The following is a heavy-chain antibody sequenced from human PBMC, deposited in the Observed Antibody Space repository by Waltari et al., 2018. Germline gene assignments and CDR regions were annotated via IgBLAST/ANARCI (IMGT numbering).Heavy chain of an antibody. V-gene: IGHV4-31*03. CDR2: IYSSGRT. CDR1: GDSISSGDFY. CDR3: ARAPRGYSGYDHFDY. J-gene: IGHJ4*02. D-gene: IGHD5-12*01. Sequence: QVQLQESGPGLVKPSETLSLTCTVSGDSISSGDFYWSWIHQHPGRGLEWIGYIYSSGRTYYNPSLNSRITISVDTSNNQFSRTLSSVTAADTAVYYCARAPRGYSGYDHFDYWGQGILVTVSS.